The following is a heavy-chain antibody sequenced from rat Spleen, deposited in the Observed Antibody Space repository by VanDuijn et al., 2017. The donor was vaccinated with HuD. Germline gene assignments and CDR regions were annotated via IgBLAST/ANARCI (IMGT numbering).Heavy chain of an antibody. CDR3: SGPGVDH. V-gene: IGHV2S63*01. J-gene: IGHJ2*01. D-gene: IGHD4-3*01. Sequence: EVQLKESGPGLVQPSQTLSLTCTVSGFSLTDYSVHWVRQPPGKGLEWMGVVWNGGNTAYNSALKSRLSISRDTSKSQVFLKMKSLQSEDTAIYYCSGPGVDHWGQGVMVTVSS. CDR1: GFSLTDYS. CDR2: VWNGGNT.